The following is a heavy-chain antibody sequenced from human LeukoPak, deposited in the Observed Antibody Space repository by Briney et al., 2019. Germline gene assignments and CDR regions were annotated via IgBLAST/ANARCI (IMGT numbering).Heavy chain of an antibody. V-gene: IGHV3-23*01. Sequence: PGGSLRLSCAASGFTFSLAAMTWVRQGPGKGLEWVSLISASGGSTYYADSVKGRFTISRDNSKNTVYLQMNSLRAEDTALYYCAKDIQGANWGQGTLVTVSS. CDR1: GFTFSLAA. J-gene: IGHJ4*02. CDR3: AKDIQGAN. D-gene: IGHD5-18*01. CDR2: ISASGGST.